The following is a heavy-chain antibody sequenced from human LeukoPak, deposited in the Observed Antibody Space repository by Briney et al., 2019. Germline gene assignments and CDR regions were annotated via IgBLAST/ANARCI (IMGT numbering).Heavy chain of an antibody. CDR1: GFTVSSNY. CDR2: IYSGGST. Sequence: PGGSLRPSCAASGFTVSSNYMSWVRQAPGKGLEWVSVIYSGGSTYYADSVKGRFTISRHNSKNTLYLQMNSLRAEDTAVYYCASSPGRGYSYGYYYYGMDVWGQGTTVTVSS. D-gene: IGHD5-18*01. J-gene: IGHJ6*02. CDR3: ASSPGRGYSYGYYYYGMDV. V-gene: IGHV3-53*04.